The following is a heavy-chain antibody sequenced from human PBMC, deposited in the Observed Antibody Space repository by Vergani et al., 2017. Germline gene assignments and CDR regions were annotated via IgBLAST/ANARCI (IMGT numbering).Heavy chain of an antibody. CDR3: AKVGRSEVAGTFGAFDI. Sequence: EVQLLESVGDLVQPGGSLRLSCAASGFTFIMHAMSWVRQAPGKGLEWVSTLSASDRRTHYADSVKGRFTISRDNSKNTLFLHMNSLRPEDTAVYYCAKVGRSEVAGTFGAFDIWGQGTMVTVSS. CDR1: GFTFIMHA. V-gene: IGHV3-23*01. CDR2: LSASDRRT. D-gene: IGHD6-19*01. J-gene: IGHJ3*02.